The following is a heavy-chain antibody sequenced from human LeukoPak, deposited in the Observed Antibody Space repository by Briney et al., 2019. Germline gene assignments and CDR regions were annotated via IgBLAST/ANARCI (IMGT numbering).Heavy chain of an antibody. D-gene: IGHD2-21*02. CDR3: XXYCGGDCQSPEADY. CDR1: GFTFSTYS. Sequence: GGSLRLSCAASGFTFSTYSMNWVRQAPGKGLEWVSAISGSGGSTYYADSVKGRFTISRDNSKNTLYLQMNSLRAEDTAVYYXXXYCGGDCQSPEADYWGQGTLVTVSS. J-gene: IGHJ4*02. V-gene: IGHV3-23*01. CDR2: ISGSGGST.